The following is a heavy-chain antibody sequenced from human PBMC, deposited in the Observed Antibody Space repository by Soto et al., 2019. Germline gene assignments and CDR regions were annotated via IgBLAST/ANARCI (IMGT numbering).Heavy chain of an antibody. V-gene: IGHV3-30*03. Sequence: QVQLVESGGGVVQPGRSLRLSCAASGFTFSSYGMHWVRQAPGKGLEWVAVISYDGSNKYYADSVKGRFTISRDNSKNTLYLQMNSLRAEDTAVYYCARGGGVVADHFDYWGQGTLVTVSS. J-gene: IGHJ4*02. CDR2: ISYDGSNK. D-gene: IGHD2-15*01. CDR1: GFTFSSYG. CDR3: ARGGGVVADHFDY.